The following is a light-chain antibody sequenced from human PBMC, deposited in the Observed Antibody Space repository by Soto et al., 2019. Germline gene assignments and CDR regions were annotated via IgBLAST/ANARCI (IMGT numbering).Light chain of an antibody. J-gene: IGLJ2*01. CDR2: AND. CDR1: SSNIGSNT. V-gene: IGLV1-44*01. CDR3: QSYDNSLLAYV. Sequence: QSVLTQPPSASGTPGQRVSMSCSGSSSNIGSNTVNWYQQFPGTAPKLLIYANDDRPSGVPDRFSGSTSGTSASLAITGLQAEGAADYYCQSYDNSLLAYVFGGGTKLTVL.